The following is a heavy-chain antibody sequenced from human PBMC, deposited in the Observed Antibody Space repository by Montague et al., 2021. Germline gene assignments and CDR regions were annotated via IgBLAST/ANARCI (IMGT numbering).Heavy chain of an antibody. CDR1: GYSFTSYR. CDR2: VYPGDSDN. CDR3: ARATTVTYGWDAFDI. J-gene: IGHJ3*02. Sequence: QSGAEVKKPGESLKISCKGSGYSFTSYRIGWVRQMPGKGLEWMGTVYPGDSDNRYSPSFQGQVTISADKSISTAYLQWSSLKASDTAMYYCARATTVTYGWDAFDIWGQGTLVIVSS. D-gene: IGHD4-17*01. V-gene: IGHV5-51*01.